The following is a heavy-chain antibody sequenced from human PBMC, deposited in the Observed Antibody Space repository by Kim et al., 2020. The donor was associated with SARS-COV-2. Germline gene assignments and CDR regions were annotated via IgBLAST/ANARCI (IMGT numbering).Heavy chain of an antibody. Sequence: SETLSLTCAVYGGSFSGYYWSWIRQPPGKGLEWIGEINHSGSTNYNPSLKSRVTISVDTYKNQFSLKLSSVTAADTAVYYCARVGQQLVPSVRGVQPVNHFDYWGQGTLVTVSS. CDR2: INHSGST. CDR3: ARVGQQLVPSVRGVQPVNHFDY. D-gene: IGHD6-13*01. CDR1: GGSFSGYY. V-gene: IGHV4-34*01. J-gene: IGHJ4*02.